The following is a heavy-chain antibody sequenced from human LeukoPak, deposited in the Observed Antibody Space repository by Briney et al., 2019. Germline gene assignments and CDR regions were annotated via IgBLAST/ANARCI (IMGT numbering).Heavy chain of an antibody. Sequence: GGSLRLSCAASGFTFDDYEMSWVRQAPGKGLEWVSGINWNGGSTGYADSVKGRFTISRDNAKNSLYLQMNSLRAEEDTALHYCARDAPTVGVDYWGQGTLVTVSS. CDR2: INWNGGST. CDR3: ARDAPTVGVDY. V-gene: IGHV3-20*04. J-gene: IGHJ4*02. CDR1: GFTFDDYE.